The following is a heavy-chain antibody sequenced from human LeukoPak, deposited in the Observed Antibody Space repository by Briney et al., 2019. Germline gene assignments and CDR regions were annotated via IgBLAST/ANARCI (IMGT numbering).Heavy chain of an antibody. J-gene: IGHJ6*03. V-gene: IGHV3-23*01. CDR3: AKADYYYYMDV. CDR1: GFTFTSYA. CDR2: ISGSGDST. Sequence: GGSLRLSCAASGFTFTSYALSWVRQAPGKGLQWVSDISGSGDSTYYADSVRGRFTISRDNSKNTLYLQMNSLRVEDTAVYYCAKADYYYYMDVWGKGTTVTVSS.